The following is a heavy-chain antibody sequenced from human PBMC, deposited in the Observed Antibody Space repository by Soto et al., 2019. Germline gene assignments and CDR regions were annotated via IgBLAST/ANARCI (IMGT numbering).Heavy chain of an antibody. D-gene: IGHD3-22*01. CDR2: IYHSGST. CDR3: AGSMIVAGRFLDY. V-gene: IGHV4-30-2*01. CDR1: GGSISSGGYS. Sequence: SETLSLTCAVSGGSISSGGYSWSWIRQPPGKGLEWIGYIYHSGSTYYNPSLKSQVTISVDRSKNQFSLKLSSVTAADTAVYYCAGSMIVAGRFLDYWGQGTLVTVAS. J-gene: IGHJ4*02.